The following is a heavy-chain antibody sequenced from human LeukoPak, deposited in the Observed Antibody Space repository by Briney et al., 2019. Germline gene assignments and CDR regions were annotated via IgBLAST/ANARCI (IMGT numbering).Heavy chain of an antibody. J-gene: IGHJ4*02. CDR3: ARDTTIFGGFDY. D-gene: IGHD3-3*01. CDR2: IYYSGST. CDR1: GGSISSSSYH. Sequence: SETLSLTCIVSGGSISSSSYHWGWIRQPPGKGLEWIGYIYYSGSTYYNPSLKSRVTISVDTSKNQFSLKLSSVTAADTAVYYCARDTTIFGGFDYWGQGTLVTVSS. V-gene: IGHV4-30-4*08.